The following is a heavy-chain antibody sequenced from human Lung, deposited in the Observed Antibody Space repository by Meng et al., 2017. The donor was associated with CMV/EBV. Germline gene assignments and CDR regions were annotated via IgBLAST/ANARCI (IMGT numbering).Heavy chain of an antibody. D-gene: IGHD6-13*01. CDR3: AKAYSSSWYRENYGY. V-gene: IGHV3-23*01. CDR2: ITARGGST. J-gene: IGHJ4*02. CDR1: GFTFSNFA. Sequence: GGSLRLXCAASGFTFSNFAMSWVRLSPGKGLQWVSPITARGGSTYYADSVKGRFTVSRDNSKSTLYLQMNRLRAEDTAIYYCAKAYSSSWYRENYGYWGQGTXVNVSS.